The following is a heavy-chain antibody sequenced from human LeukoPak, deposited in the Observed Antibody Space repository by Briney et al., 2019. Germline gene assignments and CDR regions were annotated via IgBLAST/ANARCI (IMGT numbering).Heavy chain of an antibody. CDR1: GFTFSNAW. CDR3: TTFPSGFDI. J-gene: IGHJ3*02. D-gene: IGHD3-3*01. CDR2: IKSENDGGTT. V-gene: IGHV3-15*05. Sequence: GGSLRLSCTASGFTFSNAWMSWVRQAPGKGLEWVGRIKSENDGGTTDYAAPVKGRVTISRDDSKNTLYLQMNSLKTEDTALYYCTTFPSGFDIWGQGTMVTVSS.